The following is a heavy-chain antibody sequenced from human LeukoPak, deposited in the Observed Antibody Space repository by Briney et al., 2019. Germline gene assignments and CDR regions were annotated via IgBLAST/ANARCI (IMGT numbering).Heavy chain of an antibody. Sequence: SETLSLTCAVSGGSFSGYYWSWIRQPPGKGLEWIGEINHSGSTNYDPSLKSRVTISVDTSKNQFSLKLSSVTAADTAVYYCATFLGDSHRPRTDDACDIWGEGTMATVS. D-gene: IGHD2-21*02. V-gene: IGHV4-34*01. CDR3: ATFLGDSHRPRTDDACDI. CDR2: INHSGST. J-gene: IGHJ3*02. CDR1: GGSFSGYY.